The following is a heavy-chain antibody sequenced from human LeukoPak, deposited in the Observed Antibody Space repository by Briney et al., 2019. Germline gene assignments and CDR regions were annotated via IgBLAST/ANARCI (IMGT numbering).Heavy chain of an antibody. Sequence: PGWSLRLSCAASGFTFSDYYMSWLRQAPGKGLEWVSYISSSGSTIYYADSVKGRFTISRDNAKNSLYLQMNSLRAEDTAVYYCARQIISTVGDDYWGQGTLVTVYS. CDR1: GFTFSDYY. J-gene: IGHJ4*02. CDR3: ARQIISTVGDDY. V-gene: IGHV3-11*01. CDR2: ISSSGSTI. D-gene: IGHD3-10*01.